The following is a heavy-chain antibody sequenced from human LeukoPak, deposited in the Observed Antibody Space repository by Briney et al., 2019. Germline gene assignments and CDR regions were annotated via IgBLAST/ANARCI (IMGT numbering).Heavy chain of an antibody. V-gene: IGHV3-21*01. CDR3: ARAAQLWSSFDP. J-gene: IGHJ5*02. CDR1: GFTFSSYS. Sequence: GGPLRLSCAASGFTFSSYSMNWVRQAPGKGLEWVSSISSRSSYIYYADSVKGRFTISRDNAKNSLYLQMNSLRAEDTAVYYCARAAQLWSSFDPWGQGTLVTVSS. CDR2: ISSRSSYI. D-gene: IGHD5-18*01.